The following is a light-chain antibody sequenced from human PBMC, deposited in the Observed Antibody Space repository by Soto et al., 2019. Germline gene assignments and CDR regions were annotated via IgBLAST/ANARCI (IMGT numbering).Light chain of an antibody. CDR1: SSDVGGYNY. CDR2: DVS. J-gene: IGLJ2*01. Sequence: QSALTQPASVSGSPGQSITISCTGTSSDVGGYNYVSWYQQHPGKAPKLMIFDVSNRPSGVSNRFSGSKSGNTASLTISGLQXXXEADYYCSSYTSSSTLAFGGGTQLTVL. CDR3: SSYTSSSTLA. V-gene: IGLV2-14*01.